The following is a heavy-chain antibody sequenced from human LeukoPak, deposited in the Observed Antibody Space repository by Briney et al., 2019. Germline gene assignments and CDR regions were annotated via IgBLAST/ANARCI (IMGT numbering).Heavy chain of an antibody. CDR2: IYTSGST. Sequence: SETLSLTCTVSGGSISTYYWTWIRQPAEKGLEWIGRIYTSGSTDYNPSLKSRVTMSVDTSKNQFSLKLSSVTAADTAVYYCAREPWEPAALPYYMDVWGKGTKVTVS. CDR1: GGSISTYY. V-gene: IGHV4-4*07. D-gene: IGHD2-2*01. J-gene: IGHJ6*03. CDR3: AREPWEPAALPYYMDV.